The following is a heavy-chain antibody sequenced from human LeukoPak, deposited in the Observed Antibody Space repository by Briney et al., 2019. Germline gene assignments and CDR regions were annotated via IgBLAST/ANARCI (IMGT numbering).Heavy chain of an antibody. Sequence: GGSLRLSCAASGFTFSSYAMHWVRQAPGKGLEWVAVISYDGSNKYYADSVKGRFTISRDNSKNTLYLQMNSLRAEDTAVYYCARVGLPDTDISGWYGYAFDIWGQGTMVTVSS. CDR1: GFTFSSYA. CDR2: ISYDGSNK. V-gene: IGHV3-30-3*01. CDR3: ARVGLPDTDISGWYGYAFDI. J-gene: IGHJ3*02. D-gene: IGHD6-19*01.